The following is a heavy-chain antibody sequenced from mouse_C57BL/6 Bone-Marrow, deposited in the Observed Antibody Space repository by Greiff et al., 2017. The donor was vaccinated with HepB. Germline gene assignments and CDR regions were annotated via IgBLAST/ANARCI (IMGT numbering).Heavy chain of an antibody. CDR1: GYSITSGYY. Sequence: ESGPGLVKPSPSLSLTCSVTGYSITSGYYWNWIRQFPGNKLEWMGYISYDGSNNYNPSLKNRISITRDTSKNQFFLKLNSVTTEDTATYYCGGSNWYFDVWGTGTTVTVSS. J-gene: IGHJ1*03. D-gene: IGHD1-1*01. CDR3: GGSNWYFDV. V-gene: IGHV3-6*01. CDR2: ISYDGSN.